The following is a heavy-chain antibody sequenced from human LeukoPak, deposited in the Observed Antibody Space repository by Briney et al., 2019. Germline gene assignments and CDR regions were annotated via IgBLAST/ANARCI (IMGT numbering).Heavy chain of an antibody. CDR1: GYTFTGYY. CDR2: INPNSGGT. Sequence: ASVKVSCKASGYTFTGYYMHRVRQAPGQGLEWMGWINPNSGGTNYAQKFQGRVTMTRDTSISTAYMELSRLRSDDTAVYYCARFHCSGGSCFFDYWGQGTLVTVSS. J-gene: IGHJ4*02. V-gene: IGHV1-2*02. CDR3: ARFHCSGGSCFFDY. D-gene: IGHD2-15*01.